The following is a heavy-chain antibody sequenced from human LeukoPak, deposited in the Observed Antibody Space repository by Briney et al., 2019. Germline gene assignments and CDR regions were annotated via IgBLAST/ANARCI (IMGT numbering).Heavy chain of an antibody. J-gene: IGHJ4*02. CDR2: IWYDGSNK. Sequence: GSLRLSCAASGFTFSSYGMHWVRQAPGKGLEWVAVIWYDGSNKYYAVSVKGRFTISRDNSKNTLYLQMNSLRAEDTAVYYCARDPVNCSGGSCYPYYFDYWGQGTLVTVSS. CDR1: GFTFSSYG. D-gene: IGHD2-15*01. V-gene: IGHV3-33*01. CDR3: ARDPVNCSGGSCYPYYFDY.